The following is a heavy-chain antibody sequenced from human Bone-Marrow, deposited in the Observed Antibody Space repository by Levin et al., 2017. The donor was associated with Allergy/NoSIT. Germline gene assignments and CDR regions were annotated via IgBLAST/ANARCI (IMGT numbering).Heavy chain of an antibody. CDR3: ARMKIAAAGAVIGAWFDS. V-gene: IGHV2-70*01. J-gene: IGHJ5*01. Sequence: QTLSLTCTFSGFSLSTRGMGVTWIRQPPGKALEWLALIDWGDEKYYSSSLKTRLTISKDTPKNQVVLTMTNMDLGDTATYYCARMKIAAAGAVIGAWFDSWGQGTQVTVSS. D-gene: IGHD6-13*01. CDR2: IDWGDEK. CDR1: GFSLSTRGMG.